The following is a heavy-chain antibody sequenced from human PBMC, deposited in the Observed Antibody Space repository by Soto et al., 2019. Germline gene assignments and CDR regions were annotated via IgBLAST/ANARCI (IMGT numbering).Heavy chain of an antibody. Sequence: EAPRSLSCAASGFTISSYALRWVRQAPGKELERVAAISGSGGSTYYADSVNGRVTISRDNSKNTLYLQMNSLRAEDTAVYDCAPRPHYYDSSGYYVWSQGTLVPVSS. D-gene: IGHD3-22*01. CDR1: GFTISSYA. CDR3: APRPHYYDSSGYYV. J-gene: IGHJ4*02. CDR2: ISGSGGST. V-gene: IGHV3-23*01.